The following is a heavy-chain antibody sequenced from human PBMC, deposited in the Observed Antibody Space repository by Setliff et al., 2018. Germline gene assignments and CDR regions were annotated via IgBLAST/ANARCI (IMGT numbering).Heavy chain of an antibody. D-gene: IGHD5-12*01. CDR1: GFTFSSYW. V-gene: IGHV3-7*01. Sequence: GGSLRLSCAASGFTFSSYWMSWVRQAPGKGLEWVANIKQDGSEKYYVDSVKGRFTISGDNAKNSLYLQMNSLRAEDTAVYYCAREKMATNYYYYYMDVWGKGTTVTVSS. J-gene: IGHJ6*03. CDR3: AREKMATNYYYYYMDV. CDR2: IKQDGSEK.